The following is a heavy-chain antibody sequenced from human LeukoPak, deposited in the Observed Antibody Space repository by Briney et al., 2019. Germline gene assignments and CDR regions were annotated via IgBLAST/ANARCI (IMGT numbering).Heavy chain of an antibody. CDR2: IYTSGST. D-gene: IGHD3-22*01. CDR1: GGSISSGSYY. J-gene: IGHJ4*02. Sequence: SQTLSLTCTVSGGSISSGSYYWSWIRQPAGKGLEWIGRIYTSGSTNYNPSLKSRVTISVDTSKNQFSLKLSSVTAADTAVYYCARTYYYDSSGYYDWGQGTLVPVSS. CDR3: ARTYYYDSSGYYD. V-gene: IGHV4-61*02.